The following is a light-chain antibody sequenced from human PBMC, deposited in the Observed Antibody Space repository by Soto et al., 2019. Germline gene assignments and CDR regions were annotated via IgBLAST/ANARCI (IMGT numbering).Light chain of an antibody. Sequence: QSALTQPRSVSGSPGQSVTISCTGTSRDVGDYNYVSWYQQYPGKAPKLVIYDVSKRPSGVPDRFSGSKSGNTASLTISGLQAEDEADYYCCSFAGSYTFWVFGGGTKVTV. V-gene: IGLV2-11*01. CDR1: SRDVGDYNY. J-gene: IGLJ3*02. CDR2: DVS. CDR3: CSFAGSYTFWV.